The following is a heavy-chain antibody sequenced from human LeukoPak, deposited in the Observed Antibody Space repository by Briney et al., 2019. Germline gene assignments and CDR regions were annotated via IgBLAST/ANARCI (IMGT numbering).Heavy chain of an antibody. J-gene: IGHJ4*02. CDR2: IIPIFGTA. V-gene: IGHV1-69*05. D-gene: IGHD1-26*01. CDR3: ARVNLVGATHFDY. CDR1: GGTFSSYA. Sequence: GASVKVSCKASGGTFSSYAISWVRQAPGQGLEWMGGIIPIFGTANYAQKFQGRVTITTDESTNTAYMELSSLRSEDTAVYYCARVNLVGATHFDYWGQGTLVTVSS.